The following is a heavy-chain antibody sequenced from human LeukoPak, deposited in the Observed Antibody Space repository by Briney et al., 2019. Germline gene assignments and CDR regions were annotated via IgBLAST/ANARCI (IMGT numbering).Heavy chain of an antibody. CDR2: ISAYNGNT. CDR1: GYTFTSYG. V-gene: IGHV1-18*01. CDR3: ARLLAVAGRLYYYYGMDV. D-gene: IGHD6-19*01. J-gene: IGHJ6*02. Sequence: ASVKVSCKASGYTFTSYGISWVRQAPGQGLEWMGWISAYNGNTNYAQKLQGRVTMTTDTSTSTAYMELRSLRSDDTAVHYCARLLAVAGRLYYYYGMDVWGQGTTVTVSS.